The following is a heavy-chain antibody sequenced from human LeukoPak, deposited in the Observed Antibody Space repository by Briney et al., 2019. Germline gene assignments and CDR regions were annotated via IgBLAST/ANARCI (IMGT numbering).Heavy chain of an antibody. V-gene: IGHV3-30-3*01. D-gene: IGHD1-26*01. J-gene: IGHJ4*02. Sequence: GGSLRLSCAASGFTFSSYAMHWVRQAPGKGLEWVAVISYDGSNKYYADSVKGGFTISTDNSKNTLYVQMNSLRAEDTAVYYRGRDEGARLATYYFDYWGQGTLVTVSS. CDR2: ISYDGSNK. CDR3: GRDEGARLATYYFDY. CDR1: GFTFSSYA.